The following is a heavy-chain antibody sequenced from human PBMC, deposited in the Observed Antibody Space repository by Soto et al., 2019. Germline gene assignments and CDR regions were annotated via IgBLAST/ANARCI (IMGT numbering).Heavy chain of an antibody. CDR3: ARDRYSSGYSRDY. V-gene: IGHV3-33*01. J-gene: IGHJ4*02. Sequence: GGSLRLSCAASGFTFSSYGMHWVRQAPGKGLEWVAVIWYDGSNKYYADSVKGRFTISRDNSKNTLYLQMNSLRAEDTAVYYCARDRYSSGYSRDYWGQGTLVTVSS. CDR2: IWYDGSNK. D-gene: IGHD3-22*01. CDR1: GFTFSSYG.